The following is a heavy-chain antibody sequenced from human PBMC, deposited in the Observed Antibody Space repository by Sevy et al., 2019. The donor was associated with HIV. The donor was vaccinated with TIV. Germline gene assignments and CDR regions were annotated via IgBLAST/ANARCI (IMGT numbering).Heavy chain of an antibody. Sequence: ASVKVSCKVSGYTLTQLSMNWVRQAPGKGLGWMGSFDPEDGETIYAQKFQGRVTMTEDRSTDTAYMDLSSLRSEDTAVYYCATTKDYYESSGYPFDYWGQGTLVIVSS. CDR1: GYTLTQLS. CDR3: ATTKDYYESSGYPFDY. D-gene: IGHD3-22*01. J-gene: IGHJ4*02. V-gene: IGHV1-24*01. CDR2: FDPEDGET.